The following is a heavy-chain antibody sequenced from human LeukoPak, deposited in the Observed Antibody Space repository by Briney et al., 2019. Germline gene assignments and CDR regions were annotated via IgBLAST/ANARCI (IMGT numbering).Heavy chain of an antibody. J-gene: IGHJ4*02. CDR3: ARARDTNPFDY. D-gene: IGHD5-24*01. V-gene: IGHV4-30-4*08. CDR1: GGSISSADYY. Sequence: PSETLSLTCTVSGGSISSADYYWSWLRQPPGKGLEWIGYIYYSGSTYYNPSLKSRVTLSVDTSNSQFSLRLSSVTAADTAVYYCARARDTNPFDYWGQGTLVTVSS. CDR2: IYYSGST.